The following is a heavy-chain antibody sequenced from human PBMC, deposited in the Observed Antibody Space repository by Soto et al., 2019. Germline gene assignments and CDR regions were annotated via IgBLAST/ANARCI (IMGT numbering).Heavy chain of an antibody. CDR1: GFTFSSYA. CDR2: VSGSGGST. CDR3: AKGDITMIVVVIGDGLCDY. Sequence: EVQLLESGGGLVQPGGSLRLSCAASGFTFSSYAMRWVRQAPGQGLEWVSAVSGSGGSTYYADSGKGRFTISRDNSKNTVYRKMSSLRAEDRAVNYCAKGDITMIVVVIGDGLCDYWGQGTLVTVSS. J-gene: IGHJ4*02. D-gene: IGHD3-22*01. V-gene: IGHV3-23*01.